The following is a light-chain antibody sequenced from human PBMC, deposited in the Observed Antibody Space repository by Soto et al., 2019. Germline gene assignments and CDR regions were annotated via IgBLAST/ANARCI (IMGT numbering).Light chain of an antibody. Sequence: EIVLTQSPGTLSLSPGERATLSCRASQSVSSSYLAWYQQKPGQAPRLLIYGASSRATGIPDRFSGSGSGTDFTLTISRLEPEDFAVYFCQQYGSSPVTFGQGTRLEMK. J-gene: IGKJ5*01. V-gene: IGKV3-20*01. CDR2: GAS. CDR3: QQYGSSPVT. CDR1: QSVSSSY.